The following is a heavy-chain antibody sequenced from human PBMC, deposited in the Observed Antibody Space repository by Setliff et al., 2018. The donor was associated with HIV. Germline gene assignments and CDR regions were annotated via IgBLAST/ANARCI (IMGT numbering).Heavy chain of an antibody. Sequence: SETLSLTCTVTGGSISSGGFYWTWIRQHPGKGLEWIGYIYNTGSTYHSPSLESRVTISIDTSKNQFSLKLSSVTAADTAVYYCARGADMVHDAFDIWGQGTMVTVSS. J-gene: IGHJ3*02. CDR3: ARGADMVHDAFDI. CDR1: GGSISSGGFY. CDR2: IYNTGST. V-gene: IGHV4-31*03. D-gene: IGHD3-10*01.